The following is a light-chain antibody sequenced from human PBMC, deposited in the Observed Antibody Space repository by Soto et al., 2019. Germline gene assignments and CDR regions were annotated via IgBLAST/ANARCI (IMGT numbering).Light chain of an antibody. Sequence: DIQMTQSPSSLSASVGDRVTITCRASQSISTYLNWYQQKPGKAPKLLIYAASSLRSGVPSRFSGSGSGTDFTLTISSLQPEDFATYFCQHSNSTLWTFGQGTKV. CDR3: QHSNSTLWT. V-gene: IGKV1-39*01. CDR2: AAS. CDR1: QSISTY. J-gene: IGKJ1*01.